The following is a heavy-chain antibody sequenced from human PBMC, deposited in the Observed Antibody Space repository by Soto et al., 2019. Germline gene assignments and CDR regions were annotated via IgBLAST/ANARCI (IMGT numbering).Heavy chain of an antibody. D-gene: IGHD5-18*01. CDR1: GGSISSYY. V-gene: IGHV4-59*12. CDR3: ARAVDTAMVRLDARECYFDY. Sequence: SETLSLTCTVSGGSISSYYWSWIRQPPGKGLEWIGYIYYSGSTNYNPSLKSRVTISVDTSKNQFSLKLSSVTAADTAVYYCARAVDTAMVRLDARECYFDYWGQGTLVTVSS. CDR2: IYYSGST. J-gene: IGHJ4*02.